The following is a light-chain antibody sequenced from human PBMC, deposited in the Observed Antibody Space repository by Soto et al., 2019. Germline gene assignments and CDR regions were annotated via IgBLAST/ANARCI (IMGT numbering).Light chain of an antibody. J-gene: IGKJ4*01. V-gene: IGKV3-15*01. CDR3: QQYNNWPSLT. CDR2: GAS. CDR1: QSVSTN. Sequence: EIVMTQSPATLSVSPGERATLSCRASQSVSTNVVWYQQKPGQAPRLLIYGASTRATGIPARFSGSGSGTEFTLTISSLQSEDFAVYYCQQYNNWPSLTFGGGTKVEIK.